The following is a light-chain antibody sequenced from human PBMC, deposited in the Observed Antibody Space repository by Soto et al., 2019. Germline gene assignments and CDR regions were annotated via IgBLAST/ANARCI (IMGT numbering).Light chain of an antibody. CDR3: QQYDNSPLT. V-gene: IGKV3-20*01. Sequence: EIVLSQSPATLSLSPGESATLSCRTSQSVSSYSLAWHQQKPGQAPRLLIYGASNRATGIPDRFSGGGSGTDFTLTISRLEPEDFAVYYCQQYDNSPLTFGRGTKVDIK. CDR1: QSVSSYS. CDR2: GAS. J-gene: IGKJ4*02.